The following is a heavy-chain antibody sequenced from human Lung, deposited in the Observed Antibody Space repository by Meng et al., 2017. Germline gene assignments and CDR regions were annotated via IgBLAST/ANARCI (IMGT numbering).Heavy chain of an antibody. V-gene: IGHV4-4*02. CDR3: ARGLGEAVVPRTMFDY. CDR2: IYHSGGT. J-gene: IGHJ4*02. D-gene: IGHD2-2*01. CDR1: GGSISSSNW. Sequence: QVQVQESGPGLVTPSGTLSLTWGVSGGSISSSNWWSWVRQPPGKGLEWIGEIYHSGGTKYNPSLKSRVTISVDKSKNQFSLKLSSVTAADTAVYYCARGLGEAVVPRTMFDYWGQGTLVTVSS.